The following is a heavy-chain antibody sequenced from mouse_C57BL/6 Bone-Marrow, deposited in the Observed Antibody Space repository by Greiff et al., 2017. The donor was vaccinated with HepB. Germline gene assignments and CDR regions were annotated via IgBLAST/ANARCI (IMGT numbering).Heavy chain of an antibody. CDR3: TRVDSNYPYYFDY. CDR1: GYTFTDYE. Sequence: QVQLQQSGAELVRPGASVTLSCKASGYTFTDYEMHWVKQTPVHGLEWVGAFDPETGGTAYNQKFKGKAILTADKSSSTAYMELRSLTSEDSAVYYCTRVDSNYPYYFDYWGQGTTLTVSS. V-gene: IGHV1-15*01. D-gene: IGHD2-5*01. CDR2: FDPETGGT. J-gene: IGHJ2*01.